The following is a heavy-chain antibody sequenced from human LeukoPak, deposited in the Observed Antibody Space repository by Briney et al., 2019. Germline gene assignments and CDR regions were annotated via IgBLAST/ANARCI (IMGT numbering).Heavy chain of an antibody. V-gene: IGHV4-4*07. D-gene: IGHD3-22*01. CDR2: IYTGGST. J-gene: IGHJ5*02. CDR3: ARYYYDSSGYFWFDP. CDR1: GGSISSYY. Sequence: SETLSLTCTVSGGSISSYYWSWIRQPAGKGLEWIGRIYTGGSTNYNPSLKSRVTMSVDTSKNQFSLKLSSVTAADTAVYYCARYYYDSSGYFWFDPWGQGTLVTVSS.